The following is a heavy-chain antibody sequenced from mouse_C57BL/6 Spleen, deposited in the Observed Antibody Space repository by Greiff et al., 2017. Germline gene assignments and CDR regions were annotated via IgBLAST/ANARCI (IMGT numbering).Heavy chain of an antibody. CDR1: GFTFSDYY. CDR2: INYDGSST. J-gene: IGHJ2*01. D-gene: IGHD1-1*01. Sequence: EVQLQESEGGLVQPGSSMKLSCTASGFTFSDYYMAWVRQVPEKGLEWVANINYDGSSTYYLDSLKSRFIISRDNAKNILYLQMSSLKSEDTATYYCARYYGSSFYYFDYWGQGTTLTVSS. CDR3: ARYYGSSFYYFDY. V-gene: IGHV5-16*01.